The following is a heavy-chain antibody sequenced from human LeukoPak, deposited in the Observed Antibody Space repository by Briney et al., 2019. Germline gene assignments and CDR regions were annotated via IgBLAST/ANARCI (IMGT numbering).Heavy chain of an antibody. CDR3: ARGRNTMVRNNWFDP. J-gene: IGHJ5*02. V-gene: IGHV1-2*02. Sequence: ASVKVSCKASGYTFTDYYMHWVRQAPGQGLGWMGWINPNSGGTNYAQKFQGRVTMTRDTSISTAYMELSRLRSDDTAVYYCARGRNTMVRNNWFDPWGQGTLVTVSS. D-gene: IGHD3-10*01. CDR2: INPNSGGT. CDR1: GYTFTDYY.